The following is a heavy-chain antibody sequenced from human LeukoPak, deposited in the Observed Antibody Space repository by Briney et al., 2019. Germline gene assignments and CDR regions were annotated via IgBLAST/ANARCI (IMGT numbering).Heavy chain of an antibody. CDR3: AKSDRGDYY. CDR2: ISYVGSNK. V-gene: IGHV3-30*18. CDR1: GFTFSSYG. J-gene: IGHJ4*02. D-gene: IGHD3-10*01. Sequence: HTGGSLRLSCAASGFTFSSYGMHWVRQAPGKGLEWVAVISYVGSNKYYADSVKGRFTISRDNSKNTLYLQMNSLRAEDTAVYYCAKSDRGDYYWGQGTLVTVSS.